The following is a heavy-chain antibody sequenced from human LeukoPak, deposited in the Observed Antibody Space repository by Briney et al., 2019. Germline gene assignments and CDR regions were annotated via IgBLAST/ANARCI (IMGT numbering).Heavy chain of an antibody. Sequence: GGSLRLSCTASGFTFGDYVMSWVRQARGKGLEWVGFIRSKGYGGTTEYAASVKGRVTISRDDSKSIAYLQMNSLKTEDTAVYYCNWWLLPLDYWGQGTLVTVSS. D-gene: IGHD2-15*01. J-gene: IGHJ4*02. V-gene: IGHV3-49*04. CDR3: NWWLLPLDY. CDR1: GFTFGDYV. CDR2: IRSKGYGGTT.